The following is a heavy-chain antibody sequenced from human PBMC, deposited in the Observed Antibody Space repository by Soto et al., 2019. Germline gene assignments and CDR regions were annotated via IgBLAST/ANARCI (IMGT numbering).Heavy chain of an antibody. D-gene: IGHD2-2*01. CDR1: GDTFKKFA. J-gene: IGHJ6*02. CDR2: IIPMFGTT. CDR3: ARGVVPAAGADPHYFHYGVDV. Sequence: QVQLVQSGPEVKKPGSSVKVSCKTSGDTFKKFAISWVRQAPGQGPEWMGGIIPMFGTTKYTQKFQGRVIFTADKSTDTAYMELTSLMSEDTATYFCARGVVPAAGADPHYFHYGVDVWSQGTTVTVSS. V-gene: IGHV1-69*06.